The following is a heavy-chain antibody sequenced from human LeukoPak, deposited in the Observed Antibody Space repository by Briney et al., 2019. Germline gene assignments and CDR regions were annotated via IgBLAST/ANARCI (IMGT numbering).Heavy chain of an antibody. Sequence: SVKVSCKASGFTFTSSAVQWVRQARGQRLEWIGWIVVGSGNTNYAQKFQERVTITRDMSTSTAYMELSSLRSEDTAVYYCARVQLPYSSGWYLAGFDYWGQGTLVTVSS. CDR3: ARVQLPYSSGWYLAGFDY. J-gene: IGHJ4*02. D-gene: IGHD6-19*01. CDR1: GFTFTSSA. V-gene: IGHV1-58*01. CDR2: IVVGSGNT.